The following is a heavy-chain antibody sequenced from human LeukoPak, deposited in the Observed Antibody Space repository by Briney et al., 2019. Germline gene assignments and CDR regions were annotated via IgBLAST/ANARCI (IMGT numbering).Heavy chain of an antibody. CDR2: IYHSGST. CDR3: ARAKYSSGWYPLGY. D-gene: IGHD6-19*01. V-gene: IGHV4-38-2*02. J-gene: IGHJ4*02. CDR1: GYSISSGYY. Sequence: SETLSLTCTVSGYSISSGYYWGWIRQPPGKGPEWIGSIYHSGSTYYNPSLKSRVTISVDTSKNQFSLKLSSVTAADTAVYYCARAKYSSGWYPLGYWGQGTLVTVSS.